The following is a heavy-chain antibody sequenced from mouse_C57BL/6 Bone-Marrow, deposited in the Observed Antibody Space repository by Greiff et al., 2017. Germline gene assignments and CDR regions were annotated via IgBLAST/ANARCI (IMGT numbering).Heavy chain of an antibody. CDR3: AITMGPYYYAMDY. Sequence: VQLQQSGAELVRPGTSVKMSCKASGYTFTNYWIGWAKQRPGHGLEWIGDIYPGGGYTNYNEKFKGKATLTADKSSSTAYMQFSRLTSEDSAIYYCAITMGPYYYAMDYWGQGTSVTVSS. V-gene: IGHV1-63*01. J-gene: IGHJ4*01. CDR2: IYPGGGYT. D-gene: IGHD1-1*02. CDR1: GYTFTNYW.